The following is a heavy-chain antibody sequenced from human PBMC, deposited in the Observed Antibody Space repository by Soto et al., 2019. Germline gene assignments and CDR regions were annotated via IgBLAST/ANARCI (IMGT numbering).Heavy chain of an antibody. Sequence: ASVKVSCQTSGYTFTSYYMHWVRQTPGQGLEWMGIINPSGGSTSYAQKFQGRVTMTRDTSTSTVYMELSSLRSEDTAVYYCARAGWVVVPAAILKPLDYWGQGTLVTVSS. J-gene: IGHJ4*02. CDR3: ARAGWVVVPAAILKPLDY. CDR2: INPSGGST. V-gene: IGHV1-46*01. CDR1: GYTFTSYY. D-gene: IGHD2-2*01.